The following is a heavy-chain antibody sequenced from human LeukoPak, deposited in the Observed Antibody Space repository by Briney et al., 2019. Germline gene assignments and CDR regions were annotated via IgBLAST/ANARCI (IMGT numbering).Heavy chain of an antibody. CDR3: ASGGYSSSVKDY. CDR2: IYYSGST. Sequence: SQSLSLTCTVSGSSISSGDYYWSWIRQPPGKGLEWIGYIYYSGSTYYNPSLKSRVTISVDTSKNQFSLKLSSVTAADTAVYYCASGGYSSSVKDYWGQGTLVTVSS. D-gene: IGHD6-13*01. V-gene: IGHV4-30-4*01. CDR1: GSSISSGDYY. J-gene: IGHJ4*02.